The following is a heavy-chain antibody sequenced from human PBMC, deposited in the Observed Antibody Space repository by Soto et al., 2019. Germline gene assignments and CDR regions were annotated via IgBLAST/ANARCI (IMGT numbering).Heavy chain of an antibody. CDR1: GFTFGDYA. Sequence: GGSLRLSCTASGFTFGDYAMSWFRQAPGKGLEWVGFIRSKAYGGTTEYAASVKGRFTISRDDSKSSAYLQMNSLKTEDTAVYYCTRDTYYYDSSGYYRYDYWGQGTLVTVSS. V-gene: IGHV3-49*03. CDR2: IRSKAYGGTT. CDR3: TRDTYYYDSSGYYRYDY. J-gene: IGHJ4*02. D-gene: IGHD3-22*01.